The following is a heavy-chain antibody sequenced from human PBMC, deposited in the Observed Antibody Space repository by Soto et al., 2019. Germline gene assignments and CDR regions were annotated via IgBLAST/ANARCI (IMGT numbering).Heavy chain of an antibody. CDR2: ITHSGST. Sequence: QVQLQQWGAGLLTPSETLSLTCAVNGGSFSGYYWTWIRQPPGTGLEWIGEITHSGSTNHTPSLMSRVTIGLDTSKNQFPLQRPSVPAADTAVYYCARDKITGLFDYWGEGTLVTVSS. CDR1: GGSFSGYY. V-gene: IGHV4-34*01. J-gene: IGHJ4*02. CDR3: ARDKITGLFDY. D-gene: IGHD2-8*02.